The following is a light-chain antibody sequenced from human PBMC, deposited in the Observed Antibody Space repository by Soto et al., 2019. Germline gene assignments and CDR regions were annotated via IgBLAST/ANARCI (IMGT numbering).Light chain of an antibody. CDR1: QSVSSSY. Sequence: EIVLTQSPGTLSLSPGERATLSCRASQSVSSSYLAWYQQKPGQAPRLLTYGASSRATGIPDRFSGSGSGTDFTLTISRLEPDDFAVYYCQQYSTSPWTFGQGTKLDIK. J-gene: IGKJ1*01. CDR2: GAS. V-gene: IGKV3-20*01. CDR3: QQYSTSPWT.